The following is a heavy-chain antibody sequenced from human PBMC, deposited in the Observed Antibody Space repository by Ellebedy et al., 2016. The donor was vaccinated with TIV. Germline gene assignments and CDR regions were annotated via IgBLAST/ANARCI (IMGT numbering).Heavy chain of an antibody. V-gene: IGHV3-23*01. Sequence: LSLTCAASGFTFSAYAMSWVRQAPGMGLEWVSVMSGGGDLIYYADSVKGRFTISRDNSKKTLYLQMNSLRAEDTALYYCAKAPYSLGWYSGADYWGQGTLVTVSS. J-gene: IGHJ4*02. D-gene: IGHD6-13*01. CDR1: GFTFSAYA. CDR2: MSGGGDLI. CDR3: AKAPYSLGWYSGADY.